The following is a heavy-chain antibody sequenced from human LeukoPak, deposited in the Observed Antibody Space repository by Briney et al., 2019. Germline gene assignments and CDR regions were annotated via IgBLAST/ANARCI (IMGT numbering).Heavy chain of an antibody. V-gene: IGHV1-69*05. J-gene: IGHJ4*02. D-gene: IGHD3-10*01. CDR2: IIPIFGTA. CDR3: ARDSLYGSGARTPDY. CDR1: GGTFSSYA. Sequence: RASVKVSCKASGGTFSSYAISWVRQAPGLGLEWMGRIIPIFGTANYAQKFQGRVTITTDESTSTAYMELSSLRSEDTAVYYCARDSLYGSGARTPDYWGQGTLVTVSS.